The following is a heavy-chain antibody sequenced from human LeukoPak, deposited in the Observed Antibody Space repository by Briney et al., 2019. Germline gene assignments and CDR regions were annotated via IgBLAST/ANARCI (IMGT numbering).Heavy chain of an antibody. D-gene: IGHD3-22*01. CDR3: ARTGYYYDSMGFDY. CDR1: GGSISSGGYY. J-gene: IGHJ4*02. V-gene: IGHV4-31*03. CDR2: IYYSGST. Sequence: PSETLSLTCTVSGGSISSGGYYWSWIRQHPGKGLEWIGYIYYSGSTYYNPSLKSRVTISVDTSKSQFSLKLSSVTAADTAVYYCARTGYYYDSMGFDYWGQGTLVTVSS.